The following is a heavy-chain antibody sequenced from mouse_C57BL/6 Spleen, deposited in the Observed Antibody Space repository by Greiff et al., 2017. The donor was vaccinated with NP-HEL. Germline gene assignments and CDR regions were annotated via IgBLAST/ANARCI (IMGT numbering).Heavy chain of an antibody. CDR1: GYTFTSYW. CDR2: INPSNGGT. D-gene: IGHD2-4*01. J-gene: IGHJ3*01. CDR3: ARRGGDYDGEAWFAY. V-gene: IGHV1-53*01. Sequence: QVQLQQPGTELVKPGASVKLSCKASGYTFTSYWMHWVKQRPGQGLEWIGNINPSNGGTNYNEKFKSKAKLTVDKSSSTAYMQLSSLTSEDSAVYYWARRGGDYDGEAWFAYWGQGTLVTVSA.